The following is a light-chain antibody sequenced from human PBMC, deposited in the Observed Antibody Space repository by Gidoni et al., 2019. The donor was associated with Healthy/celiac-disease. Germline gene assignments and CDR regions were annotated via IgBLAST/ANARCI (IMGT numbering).Light chain of an antibody. Sequence: IVMTQSPDSLAVSLGERATINCKSSQSVLYRSNNKTYLAWYQQKPGQPPKLLIYWASTRESRVPDRFSGSGSGTDFTLTINTLQAEDVAVYYCQQYYTTPLFTFGPXTKVDI. J-gene: IGKJ3*01. CDR1: QSVLYRSNNKTY. V-gene: IGKV4-1*01. CDR2: WAS. CDR3: QQYYTTPLFT.